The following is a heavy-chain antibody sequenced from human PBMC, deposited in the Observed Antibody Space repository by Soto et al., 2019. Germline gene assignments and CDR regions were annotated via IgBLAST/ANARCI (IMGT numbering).Heavy chain of an antibody. CDR1: GGSISSGGYY. V-gene: IGHV4-31*03. J-gene: IGHJ5*02. CDR2: IYYSGRT. CDR3: ARAGAVNWFDP. Sequence: QVQLQEWGPGLVKPSQTLSLTCTVSGGSISSGGYYWSWIRQHPGKGLEWIGYIYYSGRTYHNPSLKSRITISVDTSKNQFSLKLSSVTAADTAVYYCARAGAVNWFDPWGQGTLVTVSS.